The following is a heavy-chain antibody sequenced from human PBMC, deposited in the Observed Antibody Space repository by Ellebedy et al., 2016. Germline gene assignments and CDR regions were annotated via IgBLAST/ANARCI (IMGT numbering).Heavy chain of an antibody. CDR3: TKLVPRSVYDGDY. CDR1: GFTFSNYW. J-gene: IGHJ4*02. V-gene: IGHV3-74*01. CDR2: INNDGGDT. D-gene: IGHD5/OR15-5a*01. Sequence: GGSLRLXXATSGFTFSNYWMHWVRQAPGQGLVWVSRINNDGGDTFYAESVKGRFTISRDNAKNTLYLQMNSLRAEDTAVYYCTKLVPRSVYDGDYWGQGTLVTVSS.